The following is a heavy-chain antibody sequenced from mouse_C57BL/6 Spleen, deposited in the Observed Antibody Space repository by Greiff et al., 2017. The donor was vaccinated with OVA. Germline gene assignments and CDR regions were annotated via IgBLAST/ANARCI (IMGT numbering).Heavy chain of an antibody. CDR2: INPNNGGT. CDR1: GYTFTDYY. CDR3: APMITDYYAMDY. Sequence: EVQLQQSGPELVKPGASVKISCKASGYTFTDYYMNWVKQSHGKSLEWIGDINPNNGGTSYNQKFKGKATLTVDKSSSTAYMELRSLTSEDSAVYYCAPMITDYYAMDYWGQGTSVTVSS. D-gene: IGHD2-4*01. J-gene: IGHJ4*01. V-gene: IGHV1-26*01.